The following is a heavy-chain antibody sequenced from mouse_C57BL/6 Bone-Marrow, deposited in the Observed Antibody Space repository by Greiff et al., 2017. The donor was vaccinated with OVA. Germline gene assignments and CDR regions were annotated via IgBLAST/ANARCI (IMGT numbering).Heavy chain of an antibody. Sequence: VQLQQSGAELVRPGASVKLSCKASGYTFTDYYISWVKQRPGQGLEWIARLYPGSGNTTYNGKFKGKATLTAEKSSSTAYMQLSSLTSDDSAVYFCARSGGLRDYFDYWGQGTTLTGSS. V-gene: IGHV1-76*01. J-gene: IGHJ2*01. CDR2: LYPGSGNT. CDR1: GYTFTDYY. CDR3: ARSGGLRDYFDY. D-gene: IGHD2-2*01.